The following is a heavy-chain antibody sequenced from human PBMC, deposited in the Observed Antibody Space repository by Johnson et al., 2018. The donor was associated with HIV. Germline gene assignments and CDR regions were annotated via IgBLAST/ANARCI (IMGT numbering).Heavy chain of an antibody. CDR1: GFTFSSYA. Sequence: MQLVESGGGLVQPGGSLRLSWAASGFTFSSYAMSWVRQAPGKGLEWVSAISGSGGSTYYADSVKGRFTISRDNSKNTLYLQMNSLRAKDTAVYYCAKVGLGHRNGFDIWGQGTMVTVSS. V-gene: IGHV3-23*04. CDR3: AKVGLGHRNGFDI. CDR2: ISGSGGST. J-gene: IGHJ3*02. D-gene: IGHD2-15*01.